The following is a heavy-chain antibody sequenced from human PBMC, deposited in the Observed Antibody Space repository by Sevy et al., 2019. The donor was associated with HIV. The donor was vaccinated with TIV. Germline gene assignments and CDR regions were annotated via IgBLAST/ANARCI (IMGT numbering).Heavy chain of an antibody. D-gene: IGHD3-22*01. CDR2: FDPEDDER. Sequence: ASVKVSCKVSGYTLTAFAMHWVRQAPGKGLEWMGTFDPEDDERIYAQKFQGRVSMTEDTSPDTAYMELSSLRSEDTAIYYCATTKDYYDSSAYPVDYWGQGTLVTVSS. CDR3: ATTKDYYDSSAYPVDY. V-gene: IGHV1-24*01. CDR1: GYTLTAFA. J-gene: IGHJ4*02.